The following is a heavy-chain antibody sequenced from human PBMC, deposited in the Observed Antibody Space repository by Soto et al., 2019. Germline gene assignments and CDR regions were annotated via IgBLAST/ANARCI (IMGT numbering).Heavy chain of an antibody. CDR1: GFSLSTSGMC. D-gene: IGHD2-15*01. J-gene: IGHJ6*03. CDR3: ARTQGWNYYYYYMDV. V-gene: IGHV2-70*11. CDR2: IDWDDDK. Sequence: SGPTLVNPTQTLTLTCTFSGFSLSTSGMCVSWIRQPPGKALEWLARIDWDDDKYYSTSLKTRLTISKDTSKNQVVLTMTNMDPVDTATYYCARTQGWNYYYYYMDVWGKGTTVTVSS.